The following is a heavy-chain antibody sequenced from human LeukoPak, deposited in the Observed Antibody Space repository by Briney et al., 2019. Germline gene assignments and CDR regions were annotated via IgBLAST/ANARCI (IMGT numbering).Heavy chain of an antibody. D-gene: IGHD3-22*01. Sequence: GGSLRLSCAASGFTFSSYWMSWVRQAPGKGLEWVANIKQDGSEKYYVDSVKGRFTISRDNAKNSLYLQMNSLRAEDTAVYYCARDAPTYYYDSSGYLMDYWGQGTLVTVSS. CDR2: IKQDGSEK. CDR1: GFTFSSYW. J-gene: IGHJ4*02. CDR3: ARDAPTYYYDSSGYLMDY. V-gene: IGHV3-7*01.